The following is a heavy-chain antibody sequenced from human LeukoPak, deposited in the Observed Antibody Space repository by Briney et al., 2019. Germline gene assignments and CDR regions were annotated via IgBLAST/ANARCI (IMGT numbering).Heavy chain of an antibody. J-gene: IGHJ4*02. CDR2: ISSSSSYK. CDR3: ARQHCGGDCYYYFDY. Sequence: PGGSLRLSCVASGFTFSSYSMNWVRQAPGKGLEWVSSISSSSSYKYYTDSVKGRFTISRDNAKNSLYLQMNSLRAEDTAVYYCARQHCGGDCYYYFDYWGQGTLVTVSS. CDR1: GFTFSSYS. D-gene: IGHD2-21*02. V-gene: IGHV3-21*01.